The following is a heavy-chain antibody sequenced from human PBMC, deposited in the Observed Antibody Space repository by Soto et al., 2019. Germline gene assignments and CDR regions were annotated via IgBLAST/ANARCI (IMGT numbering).Heavy chain of an antibody. CDR3: AGGPRYWSFAL. D-gene: IGHD1-20*01. J-gene: IGHJ2*01. CDR1: GGSSRAYH. Sequence: SETLSFTCSVYGGSSRAYHWSWIRQSPGEGLEWIGEFSYSGSLNYNPSLKRRVAVSLDTSTDHFSLTMTSVTAADTGVYFCAGGPRYWSFALWGRGTLVTVSS. V-gene: IGHV4-34*01. CDR2: FSYSGSL.